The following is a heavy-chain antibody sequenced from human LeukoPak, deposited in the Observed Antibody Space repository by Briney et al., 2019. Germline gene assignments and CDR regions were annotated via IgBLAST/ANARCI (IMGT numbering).Heavy chain of an antibody. CDR2: IYYSGST. J-gene: IGHJ4*02. D-gene: IGHD3-9*01. V-gene: IGHV4-59*01. CDR3: ARTLRYFDWFYFDY. CDR1: GGSISSYY. Sequence: SETLSLTCTVSGGSISSYYWSWIRQPPGKGLEWIGYIYYSGSTNYNPSLKSRVTISVDTSKNQFSLKLSSVTAADTAVYYCARTLRYFDWFYFDYWGQGTLVTVSS.